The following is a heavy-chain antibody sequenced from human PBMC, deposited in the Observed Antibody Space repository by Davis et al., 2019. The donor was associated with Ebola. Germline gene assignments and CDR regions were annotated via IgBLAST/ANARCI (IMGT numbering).Heavy chain of an antibody. D-gene: IGHD3-3*01. CDR1: GGSISSYY. J-gene: IGHJ6*02. CDR3: ARRGPANKYYDFWSGYPDDYYYYGMDV. Sequence: MPSETLSLTCTVSGGSISSYYWSWIRQPPGKGLEWIGYIYYSGSTNYNPSLKSRVTISVDTSKNQFSLKLSSVTAADTAVYYCARRGPANKYYDFWSGYPDDYYYYGMDVWGQGTTVTVSS. CDR2: IYYSGST. V-gene: IGHV4-59*08.